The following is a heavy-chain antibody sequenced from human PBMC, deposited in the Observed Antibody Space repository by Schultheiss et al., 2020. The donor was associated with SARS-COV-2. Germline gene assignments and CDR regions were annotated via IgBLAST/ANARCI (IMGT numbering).Heavy chain of an antibody. CDR3: ARDPDGYLVYHHGMDV. CDR1: GFSFSTYA. CDR2: VSYGGTNK. D-gene: IGHD5-24*01. Sequence: GESLKISCAASGFSFSTYAMHWVRQAPGKGLEWVAVVSYGGTNKYYADSVKGRFTISRDNSNNTLYLQMNSLRPEDTAVYYCARDPDGYLVYHHGMDVWGQGTTVTVSS. V-gene: IGHV3-30*01. J-gene: IGHJ6*02.